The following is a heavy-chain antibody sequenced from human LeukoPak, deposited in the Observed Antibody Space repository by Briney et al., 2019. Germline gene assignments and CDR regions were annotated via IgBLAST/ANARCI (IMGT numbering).Heavy chain of an antibody. J-gene: IGHJ5*02. V-gene: IGHV3-23*01. CDR1: GFTFSSYA. Sequence: GGSLRLSCAASGFTFSSYAMSWVRQAPGKGLEWVSAISGSGGSTYYADSVKGRFTISRDNAKNSLYLQMNSLRAEDTALYYCAKDSGSGWYSNWFDPWGQGTLVTVSS. CDR2: ISGSGGST. CDR3: AKDSGSGWYSNWFDP. D-gene: IGHD6-19*01.